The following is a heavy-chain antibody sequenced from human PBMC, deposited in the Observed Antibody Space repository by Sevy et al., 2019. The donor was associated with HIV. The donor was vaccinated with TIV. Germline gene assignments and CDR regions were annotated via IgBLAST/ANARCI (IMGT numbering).Heavy chain of an antibody. CDR2: ITDSSNYI. J-gene: IGHJ4*02. Sequence: GGSLRLSCAASGFTFSTYNMNWVHQAPGKGLEWVSSITDSSNYIYHADSVKGRFTISRDNAKNSLYLQMNSLRAEDTALYCCARDRRTLNYYASSGYNYYFDYWGQGTLVTVSS. V-gene: IGHV3-21*01. CDR3: ARDRRTLNYYASSGYNYYFDY. D-gene: IGHD3-22*01. CDR1: GFTFSTYN.